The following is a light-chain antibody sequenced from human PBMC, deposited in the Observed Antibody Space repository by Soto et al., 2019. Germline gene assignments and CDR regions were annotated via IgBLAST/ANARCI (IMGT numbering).Light chain of an antibody. Sequence: QSALTQPASVSGSPGQSVTISCTGTSSDIGTYNRVSWYQQPPGTAPKLMISEVSNRPSGVPDRFSGSKSANTASLTISGLQAEDEADYYCSSYSSSDTIVFGGGTKLTVL. CDR2: EVS. J-gene: IGLJ2*01. V-gene: IGLV2-18*02. CDR3: SSYSSSDTIV. CDR1: SSDIGTYNR.